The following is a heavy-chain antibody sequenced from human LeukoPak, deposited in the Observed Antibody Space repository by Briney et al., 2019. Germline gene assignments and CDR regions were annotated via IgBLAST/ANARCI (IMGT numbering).Heavy chain of an antibody. J-gene: IGHJ4*02. Sequence: SETLSLTCTVSGGSISSASYYWGWIRQPPGRGLEWIGTIYYSGSAYYNPALKSRLTMSVDTSKNQFSLKLSSVTAADTAVYYCAKARRFLQQQLWSGVFDYWGQGTPVTVSS. CDR2: IYYSGSA. D-gene: IGHD6-13*01. CDR3: AKARRFLQQQLWSGVFDY. CDR1: GGSISSASYY. V-gene: IGHV4-39*01.